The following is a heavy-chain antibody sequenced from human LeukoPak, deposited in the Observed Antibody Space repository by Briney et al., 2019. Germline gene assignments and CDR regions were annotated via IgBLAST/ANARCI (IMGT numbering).Heavy chain of an antibody. V-gene: IGHV3-7*03. J-gene: IGHJ4*02. CDR2: IKQDGSEK. Sequence: GGSLRLSCAASGFTFSSYWMSWVRQAPGKGLEWVANIKQDGSEKYYVDSVKGRFTISRDNAKNSLYLQMSSLRAEDTAVYYCARDQPGIAAAAPGGFDYWGQGTLVTVSS. D-gene: IGHD6-13*01. CDR1: GFTFSSYW. CDR3: ARDQPGIAAAAPGGFDY.